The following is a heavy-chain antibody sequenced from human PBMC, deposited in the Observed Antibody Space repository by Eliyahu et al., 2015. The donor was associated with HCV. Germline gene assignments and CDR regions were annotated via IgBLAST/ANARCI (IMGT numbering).Heavy chain of an antibody. CDR2: ISGNSANT. V-gene: IGHV3-23*01. CDR1: GFTFSSYA. CDR3: ARRAVAGAFGDY. D-gene: IGHD6-19*01. Sequence: EVQLLESGGGLVQPGGSLRLSCPASGFTFSSYAPCWVRQAPGKGLEWASAISGNSANTYYADSVKGRFTISRDNSKNTLYLQINSLRAEDTAVYYCARRAVAGAFGDYWGQGTLVTVSS. J-gene: IGHJ4*02.